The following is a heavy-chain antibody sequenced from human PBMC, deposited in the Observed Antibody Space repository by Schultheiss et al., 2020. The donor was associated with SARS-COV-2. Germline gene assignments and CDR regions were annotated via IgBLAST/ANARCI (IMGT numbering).Heavy chain of an antibody. CDR2: VSHSGGT. V-gene: IGHV4-34*01. D-gene: IGHD4-11*01. Sequence: ESLKISCAVYGESFNGFSWTWIRQSPGKGLEWIGQVSHSGGTHYSPSLKRRVTISVDTSKSQFSLRLRSVTAADTAIYFCSRGRTSVIPSPVLGLGPHYFSYYMDVWGKGTTVTVSS. J-gene: IGHJ6*03. CDR3: SRGRTSVIPSPVLGLGPHYFSYYMDV. CDR1: GESFNGFS.